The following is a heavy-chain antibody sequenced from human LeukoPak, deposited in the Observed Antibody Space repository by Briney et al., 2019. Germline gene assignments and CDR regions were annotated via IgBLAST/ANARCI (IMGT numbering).Heavy chain of an antibody. CDR1: GYTFTGYY. CDR2: INPNSGGT. Sequence: ASVKVSFKASGYTFTGYYMHWVRQAPGQGLEWMGWINPNSGGTNYAQKFQGRVTMTRDTSISTAYMELSRLRSDDTAVYYCAREPRAYNWFDPWGQGTLVTVSS. CDR3: AREPRAYNWFDP. V-gene: IGHV1-2*02. J-gene: IGHJ5*02.